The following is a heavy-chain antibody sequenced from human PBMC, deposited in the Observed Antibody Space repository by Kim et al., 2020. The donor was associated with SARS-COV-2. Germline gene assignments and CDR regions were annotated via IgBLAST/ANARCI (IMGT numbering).Heavy chain of an antibody. J-gene: IGHJ2*01. Sequence: GGSLRLSCAASGFTFSSYGMHWVRQAPGKGLEWVAVIWYDGSNKYYADSVKGRFTISRDNSKNTLYLQMNSLRAEDTAVYYCARDYRSSGSYHYWYFDLWGRGTLVTVSS. CDR1: GFTFSSYG. D-gene: IGHD1-26*01. V-gene: IGHV3-33*01. CDR3: ARDYRSSGSYHYWYFDL. CDR2: IWYDGSNK.